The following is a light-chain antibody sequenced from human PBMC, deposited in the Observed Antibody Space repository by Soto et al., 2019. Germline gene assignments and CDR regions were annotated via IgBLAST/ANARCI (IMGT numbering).Light chain of an antibody. J-gene: IGLJ3*02. CDR1: SSDVGDYNY. CDR2: EVS. Sequence: QSALTQPPSASGSPGQSVTISCTGTSSDVGDYNYVSWYQQHPGKAPKFMIYEVSMRPSGVPDRFSGSKSGNTASLTVSGLQAEDEADYYFSSYAGSNNWVFGGGTKVTVL. V-gene: IGLV2-8*01. CDR3: SSYAGSNNWV.